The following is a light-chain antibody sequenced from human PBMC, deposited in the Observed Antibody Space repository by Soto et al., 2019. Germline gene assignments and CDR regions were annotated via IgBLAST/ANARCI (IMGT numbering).Light chain of an antibody. CDR3: MQNRQIPYS. CDR2: GVS. CDR1: QSLFNPDGKTY. Sequence: DIAMTQIPLSLSVTPGQPAAISCRSSQSLFNPDGKTYLHWFLQKPGQPPQLLITGVSTRFSGVADRFIGSGSGTDFTLKISRVEAEDVGVYFCMQNRQIPYSFGQGTKLEIK. J-gene: IGKJ2*01. V-gene: IGKV2D-29*01.